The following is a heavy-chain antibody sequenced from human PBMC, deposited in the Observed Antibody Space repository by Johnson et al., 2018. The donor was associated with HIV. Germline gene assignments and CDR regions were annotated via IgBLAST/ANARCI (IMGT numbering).Heavy chain of an antibody. CDR2: IWYDGSNK. Sequence: QVQLVESGGGVVQPGRSLRLSCEASGFTFSSYGMHWVRQAPGKGLEWVAVIWYDGSNKYYAASVKGRFTISRDNSKNTLYLQMTSRRAEDTAVYYCATLEYSSSPGGYGSFDIWGQGTMVTVSS. CDR1: GFTFSSYG. D-gene: IGHD6-6*01. V-gene: IGHV3-33*01. J-gene: IGHJ3*02. CDR3: ATLEYSSSPGGYGSFDI.